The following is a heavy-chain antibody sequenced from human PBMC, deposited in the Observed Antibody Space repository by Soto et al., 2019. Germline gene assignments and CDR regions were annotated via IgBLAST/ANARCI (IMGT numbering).Heavy chain of an antibody. CDR3: ARPFGDYGDYAWSLRY. V-gene: IGHV1-18*01. J-gene: IGHJ4*02. CDR1: GYTFSGYA. Sequence: QVQLVQSGAEVKKPGASVKVSCKASGYTFSGYAMGWVRQAPGQGLEWMGWISAYNGNTDYAQKFQGRVTMNTDTSTSPAYMELRSLTSDDTAVYYCARPFGDYGDYAWSLRYWGQGTLVTVSS. CDR2: ISAYNGNT. D-gene: IGHD4-17*01.